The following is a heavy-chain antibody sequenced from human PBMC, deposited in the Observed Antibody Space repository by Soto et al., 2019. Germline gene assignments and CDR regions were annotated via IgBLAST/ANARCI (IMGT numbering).Heavy chain of an antibody. CDR3: ARGIAAAGEGMDV. D-gene: IGHD6-13*01. J-gene: IGHJ6*02. CDR2: INPNSGGT. CDR1: GYTFTSYD. Sequence: ASVKVSCKASGYTFTSYDINWVRRATGQGLEWMGWINPNSGGTNYAQKFQGWVTMTRDTSISTAYMELSRLRSDDTAVYYCARGIAAAGEGMDVWGQGTTVTVSS. V-gene: IGHV1-2*04.